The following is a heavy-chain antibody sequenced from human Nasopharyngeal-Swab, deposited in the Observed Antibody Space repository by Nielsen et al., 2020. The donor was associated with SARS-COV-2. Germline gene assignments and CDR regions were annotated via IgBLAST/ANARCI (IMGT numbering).Heavy chain of an antibody. D-gene: IGHD6-13*01. CDR3: ARDAEQPGDYYYGMDV. V-gene: IGHV3-20*01. Sequence: VRQAQGKGLEWVSGINWNGGSTGYADSVKGRFTISRDNAKNSLYLQMNSLRAEDTALYHCARDAEQPGDYYYGMDVWGQGTTVTVSS. J-gene: IGHJ6*02. CDR2: INWNGGST.